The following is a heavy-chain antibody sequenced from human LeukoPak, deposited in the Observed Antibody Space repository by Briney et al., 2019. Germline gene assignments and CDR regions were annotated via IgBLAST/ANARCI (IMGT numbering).Heavy chain of an antibody. V-gene: IGHV3-30*03. CDR3: ARELDV. Sequence: GGSLRLSCAASGFTFSSYGMHWVRQTPGKGLEWVAVISYDGSNKYYADSVKGRFTISRDNSKNTLYLQMNSLRAEDTAVYYCARELDVWGQGTTVAVSS. CDR1: GFTFSSYG. J-gene: IGHJ6*02. CDR2: ISYDGSNK.